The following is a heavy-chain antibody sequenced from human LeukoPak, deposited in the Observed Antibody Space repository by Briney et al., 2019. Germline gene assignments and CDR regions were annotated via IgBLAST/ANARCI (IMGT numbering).Heavy chain of an antibody. CDR3: ARNVANTGDFDY. CDR1: GYTFTGYY. Sequence: ASVKVSCKASGYTFTGYYMHWVRQAPGQGLEWMGWMNPNSGDTGYAQTFQDRVTMTRDTSINTAYMELSSLTSEDTAVYYCARNVANTGDFDYWGQGTLVTVSS. D-gene: IGHD7-27*01. J-gene: IGHJ4*02. CDR2: MNPNSGDT. V-gene: IGHV1-8*02.